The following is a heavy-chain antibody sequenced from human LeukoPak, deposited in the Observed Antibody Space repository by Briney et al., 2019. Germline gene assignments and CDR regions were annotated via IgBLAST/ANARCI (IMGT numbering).Heavy chain of an antibody. V-gene: IGHV4-4*07. CDR2: IYTSGST. Sequence: SETLSLTCTVSGGSISSYYWSWIRQPAGKGLEWIGRIYTSGSTNYNPSLKSRVTMSVDTSKNQFSLKLSSVTAADTAVYYCAREQGPYSSGWGANFDYWGQGTLVTVSS. J-gene: IGHJ4*02. CDR3: AREQGPYSSGWGANFDY. CDR1: GGSISSYY. D-gene: IGHD6-19*01.